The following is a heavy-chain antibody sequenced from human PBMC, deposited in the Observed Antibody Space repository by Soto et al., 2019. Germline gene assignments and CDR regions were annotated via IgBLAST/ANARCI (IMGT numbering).Heavy chain of an antibody. D-gene: IGHD3-22*01. Sequence: QVHLVQSGAEVKKPGASVKVSCKASGYTFTSYGISWVRQAPGQGLEWMGWISAYNGNTNYAQKLQDRVTMTTDTSTSTAYMELRSLRSDDTAVYYCARDYGAVRRVVRYDDSSGTLDYWGQGTLVTVSS. CDR3: ARDYGAVRRVVRYDDSSGTLDY. J-gene: IGHJ4*02. CDR2: ISAYNGNT. V-gene: IGHV1-18*01. CDR1: GYTFTSYG.